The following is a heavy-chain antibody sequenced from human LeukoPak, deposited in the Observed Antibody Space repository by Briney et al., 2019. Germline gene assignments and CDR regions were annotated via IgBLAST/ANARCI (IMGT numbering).Heavy chain of an antibody. Sequence: GGSLRLSCAASGFTASTNKMNGAGQAPGKGLEGVSYISSSGSTIYYADSVKGRFTISRDNAKNSLYLQMNSLRAEDTAVYYCAELGITMIGGVWGKGTTVTISS. D-gene: IGHD3-10*02. J-gene: IGHJ6*04. CDR2: ISSSGSTI. CDR3: AELGITMIGGV. V-gene: IGHV3-48*03. CDR1: GFTASTNK.